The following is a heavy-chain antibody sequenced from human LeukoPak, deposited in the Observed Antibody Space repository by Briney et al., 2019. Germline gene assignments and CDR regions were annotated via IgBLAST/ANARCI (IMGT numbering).Heavy chain of an antibody. J-gene: IGHJ4*02. V-gene: IGHV3-23*01. CDR1: GITFSSYW. D-gene: IGHD3-3*01. CDR3: AKCWVRTIFGVVIPVYFDY. CDR2: ISVSGGST. Sequence: PGGSLRLSCAASGITFSSYWMHWVRQAPGKGLEWVSSISVSGGSTYYADSVKGRFTISRDNSKNTMFLQINSLRAEDTAVYYCAKCWVRTIFGVVIPVYFDYWGQGALVTVSS.